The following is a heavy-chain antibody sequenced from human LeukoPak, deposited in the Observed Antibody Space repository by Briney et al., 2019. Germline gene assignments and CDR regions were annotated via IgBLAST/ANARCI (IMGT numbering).Heavy chain of an antibody. V-gene: IGHV3-23*01. J-gene: IGHJ3*02. CDR1: GFIFSNYA. CDR3: ARVLVVLVAATNDAFDI. D-gene: IGHD2-15*01. CDR2: INDSGGRT. Sequence: PGGSLGLSCAASGFIFSNYAMGWDRQAPGKGLQWVSGINDSGGRTFYADSVKGRFTISRDNSKNTLYLQMNSLRAEDTAIYYCARVLVVLVAATNDAFDIWGQGTMVTVSS.